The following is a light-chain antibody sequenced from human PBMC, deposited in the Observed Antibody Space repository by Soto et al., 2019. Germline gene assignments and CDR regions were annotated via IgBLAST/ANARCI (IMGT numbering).Light chain of an antibody. Sequence: IVFTQSAGTLSLTPGERATLSCRASQSVSSSYLAWYQQKPGQAPRLLIYGASSRATGIPDRFSGSGSGTDFTLTISRLEPEDFAVYYCQQYGSSWWTFGQGTKVDI. J-gene: IGKJ1*01. V-gene: IGKV3-20*01. CDR1: QSVSSSY. CDR3: QQYGSSWWT. CDR2: GAS.